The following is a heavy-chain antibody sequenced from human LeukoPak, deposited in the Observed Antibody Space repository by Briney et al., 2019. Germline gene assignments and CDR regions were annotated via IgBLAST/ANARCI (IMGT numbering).Heavy chain of an antibody. J-gene: IGHJ1*01. CDR1: GDSFSSYH. CDR2: ISSSGST. Sequence: SETLSLTCTVSVSGDSFSSYHWSWLRQPPGKGLEWIGYISSSGSTSYNTSLKSRVTISVDTSKNQFSLKLSSVTAADTAVYYCARVGRGDHTWGSYSCDHWGQGTLASVSS. D-gene: IGHD3-16*01. V-gene: IGHV4-59*01. CDR3: ARVGRGDHTWGSYSCDH.